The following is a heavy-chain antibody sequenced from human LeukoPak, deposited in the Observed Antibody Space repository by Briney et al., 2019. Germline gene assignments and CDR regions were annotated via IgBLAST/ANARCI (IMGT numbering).Heavy chain of an antibody. D-gene: IGHD3-10*01. V-gene: IGHV3-30*18. Sequence: GGSLRLSCAASGFTFSSYGMHWVRQAPGKGLEWVAVISYDGSNKYYADSVKGRFTISRGNSKNTLYLQMNSLRAEDTAVYYCAKDPYGSGIGYFDYWGQGTLVTVSS. CDR2: ISYDGSNK. J-gene: IGHJ4*02. CDR3: AKDPYGSGIGYFDY. CDR1: GFTFSSYG.